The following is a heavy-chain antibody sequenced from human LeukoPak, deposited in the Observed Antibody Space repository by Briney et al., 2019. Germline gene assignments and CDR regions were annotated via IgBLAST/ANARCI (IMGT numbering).Heavy chain of an antibody. CDR2: INHSGST. CDR1: GGSFSGYY. D-gene: IGHD3-22*01. CDR3: ARGRRITMIVANWFDP. Sequence: SETLSLTCAVYGGSFSGYYWSWIRQPPGKGLEWIGEINHSGSTNYNPSLKSRVTISVDTSKNQLSLKLSSVTAADTAVYYCARGRRITMIVANWFDPWGQGTLVTVSS. V-gene: IGHV4-34*01. J-gene: IGHJ5*02.